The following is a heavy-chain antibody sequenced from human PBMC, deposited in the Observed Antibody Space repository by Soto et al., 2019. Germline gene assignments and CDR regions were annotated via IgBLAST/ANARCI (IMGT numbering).Heavy chain of an antibody. D-gene: IGHD3-10*01. CDR1: VASISSGNFY. Sequence: QVQLQESGPGLVKASQTLSLTCKVSVASISSGNFYWSGIRQSPQKGLEWIGYIKSGGTTEHNPSLVVPVFNSRDTSQHQISLKLGGAAAADTSVYVGARGLPRVAVRHYFDYWGHGNLVTVSS. V-gene: IGHV4-31*02. J-gene: IGHJ4*01. CDR3: ARGLPRVAVRHYFDY. CDR2: IKSGGTT.